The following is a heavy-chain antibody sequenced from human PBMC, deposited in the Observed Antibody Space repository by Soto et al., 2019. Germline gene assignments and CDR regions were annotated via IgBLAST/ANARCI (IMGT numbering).Heavy chain of an antibody. V-gene: IGHV4-34*01. CDR2: INHSGST. J-gene: IGHJ5*02. CDR3: ARGEGRLVGTWFDP. D-gene: IGHD5-12*01. CDR1: GGSIVSYY. Sequence: GTLSLTCEEYGGSIVSYYWNWIRQPPGKGLEWLGEINHSGSTNYNPSLESRVTISLDTSKTQFSLKLTSVTAADTAVYYCARGEGRLVGTWFDPWGQGTLVTVSS.